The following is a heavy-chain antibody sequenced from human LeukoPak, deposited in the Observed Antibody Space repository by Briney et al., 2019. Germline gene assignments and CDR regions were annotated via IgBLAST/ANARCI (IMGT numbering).Heavy chain of an antibody. CDR3: AKGDDFWSGCFKFFYFDY. CDR1: GFTFSSYA. D-gene: IGHD3-3*01. V-gene: IGHV3-23*01. CDR2: ISGSGGST. J-gene: IGHJ4*02. Sequence: GGSLRLSCAASGFTFSSYAMSWVRQAPGKGLEWVSAISGSGGSTYYADSVKGRFTISRDNSKNTLYLQMNSLRAEDTAVYYCAKGDDFWSGCFKFFYFDYWGQGTLVTVSS.